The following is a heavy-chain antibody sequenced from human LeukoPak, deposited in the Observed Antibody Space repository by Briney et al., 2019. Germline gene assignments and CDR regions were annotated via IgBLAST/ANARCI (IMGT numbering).Heavy chain of an antibody. Sequence: PSETLSLTCTVSGGSISTYYWSWIRQPPGKGLEWIGYIYYSGSTNYNPSLKSRVTMSVDTSKNQFSLKLSSVTAADTAVYYCARIIHSYGYYYGMDIWGQGTTVTVSS. D-gene: IGHD5-18*01. CDR2: IYYSGST. CDR3: ARIIHSYGYYYGMDI. J-gene: IGHJ6*02. CDR1: GGSISTYY. V-gene: IGHV4-59*01.